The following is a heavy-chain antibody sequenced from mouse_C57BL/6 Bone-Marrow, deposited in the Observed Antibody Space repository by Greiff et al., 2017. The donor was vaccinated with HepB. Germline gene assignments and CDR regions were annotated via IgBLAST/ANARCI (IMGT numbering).Heavy chain of an antibody. CDR2: INPSSGYT. D-gene: IGHD2-1*01. J-gene: IGHJ3*01. V-gene: IGHV1-7*01. CDR1: GYTFTSYW. Sequence: QVQLQQSGAELAKPGASVKLSCKASGYTFTSYWMHWVKQRPGQGLEWIGYINPSSGYTKYNQKFKDKARLTADKSSSTAYMQLSSLTYEDSAVYYCARRRPIYYAFAYWGQGTLVTVSA. CDR3: ARRRPIYYAFAY.